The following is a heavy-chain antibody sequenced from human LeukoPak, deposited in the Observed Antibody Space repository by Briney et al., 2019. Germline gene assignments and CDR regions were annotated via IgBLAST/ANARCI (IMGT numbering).Heavy chain of an antibody. CDR2: ISSSSSYI. J-gene: IGHJ5*02. CDR3: ANYYGSEGFRNWFDP. CDR1: GFTFSSYS. Sequence: KSGGSLRLSCAASGFTFSSYSMNWVRQAPGKGLEWVSSISSSSSYIYYADSVKGRFTISRDNAKNSLYLQMNSLRAEDTAVYYCANYYGSEGFRNWFDPWGQGTLVTVSS. D-gene: IGHD3-10*01. V-gene: IGHV3-21*04.